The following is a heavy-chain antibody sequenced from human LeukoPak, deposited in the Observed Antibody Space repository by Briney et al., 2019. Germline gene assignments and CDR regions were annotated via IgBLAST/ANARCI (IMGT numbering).Heavy chain of an antibody. Sequence: PGGSLRLSCAASGFTFSSYWTTWVRQAPGKGLEWVANIKQDGSEKYYVDSVRGRFTISRDNAKNSLYLQMNSLRAEDTAVYYCARPYSSDWYGWFDPWGQGTLVTVSS. J-gene: IGHJ5*02. CDR1: GFTFSSYW. V-gene: IGHV3-7*04. D-gene: IGHD6-13*01. CDR3: ARPYSSDWYGWFDP. CDR2: IKQDGSEK.